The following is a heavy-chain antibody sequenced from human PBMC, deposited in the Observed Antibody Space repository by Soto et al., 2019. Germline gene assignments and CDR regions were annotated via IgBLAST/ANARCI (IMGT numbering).Heavy chain of an antibody. CDR3: ASDPTTVTTYYYYGMDV. CDR2: ISAYNGNT. J-gene: IGHJ6*04. D-gene: IGHD4-17*01. V-gene: IGHV1-18*01. CDR1: GYTFTSYG. Sequence: ASLKVSCKASGYTFTSYGISWVRQAPGQGLEWMGWISAYNGNTNYAQKLQGRVTMTTDTSTSTAYMELRSLRSDDTAVYYCASDPTTVTTYYYYGMDVWGKGTTVTVSS.